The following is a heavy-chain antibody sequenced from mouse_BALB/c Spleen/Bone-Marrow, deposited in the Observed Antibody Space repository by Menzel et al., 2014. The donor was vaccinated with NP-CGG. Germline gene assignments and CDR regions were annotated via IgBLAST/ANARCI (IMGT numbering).Heavy chain of an antibody. D-gene: IGHD1-1*01. J-gene: IGHJ4*01. V-gene: IGHV5-9-4*01. CDR3: VRAYGSSYAMDY. CDR2: ISSGGNYT. Sequence: DVQLVESGGGLVKPGGSLKLSCAASGFTFSSYAMPWVRQSPEKRLEWVAEISSGGNYTYYPDTVTGRFTISRDNAKNILYLEMSSLRSDDTAMYYCVRAYGSSYAMDYWGQGTSVTVSS. CDR1: GFTFSSYA.